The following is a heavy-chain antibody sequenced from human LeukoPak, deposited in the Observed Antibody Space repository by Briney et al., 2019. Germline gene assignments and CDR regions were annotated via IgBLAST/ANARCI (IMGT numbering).Heavy chain of an antibody. D-gene: IGHD6-13*01. V-gene: IGHV4-61*02. CDR2: IYTSGST. Sequence: PSETLSLTCTVSGGSISSGSYYWSWIRQPAGKGLEWIGRIYTSGSTNYNPSLKSRVTISVDTSKNQFSLKLSSVTAADTAVYFCARGRVSSSTWYSTYYYYFYMDVWGKGTTVTVSS. J-gene: IGHJ6*03. CDR3: ARGRVSSSTWYSTYYYYFYMDV. CDR1: GGSISSGSYY.